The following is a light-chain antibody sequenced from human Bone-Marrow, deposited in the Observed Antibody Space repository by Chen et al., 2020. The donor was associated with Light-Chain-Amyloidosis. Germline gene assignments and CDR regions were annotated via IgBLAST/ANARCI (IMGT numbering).Light chain of an antibody. CDR3: QVWERSSDRPV. CDR1: NIGSTS. Sequence: SYVLTQPSSVSVAPGQTATIACGGNNIGSTSVHWYQQTPGQAPLLVVYDDSDRPSGIPERLSGPNPGTTATLTISRGEAGDEADYYCQVWERSSDRPVFGGGTKLTVL. J-gene: IGLJ3*02. V-gene: IGLV3-21*02. CDR2: DDS.